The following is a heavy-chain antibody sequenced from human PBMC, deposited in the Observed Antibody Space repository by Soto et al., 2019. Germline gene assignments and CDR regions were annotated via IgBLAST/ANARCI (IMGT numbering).Heavy chain of an antibody. CDR2: IKQDGSEK. Sequence: PGGSLRLSCAASGFTFSSYSMNWVRQAPGKGLEWVANIKQDGSEKYYVDSVKGRFTISRDNAKNSLYLQMNSLRAEDTAVYYCAREWNVDSSRYFQHWGQGTLVTVSS. V-gene: IGHV3-7*01. CDR3: AREWNVDSSRYFQH. D-gene: IGHD6-19*01. CDR1: GFTFSSYS. J-gene: IGHJ1*01.